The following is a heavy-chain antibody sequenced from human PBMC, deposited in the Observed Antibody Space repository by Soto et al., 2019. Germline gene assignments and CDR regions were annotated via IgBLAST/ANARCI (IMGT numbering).Heavy chain of an antibody. CDR1: GFSVSSNY. CDR2: IYSGGKT. V-gene: IGHV3-53*01. CDR3: ARAHGVDCSGGGCDNYYYYGMDV. J-gene: IGHJ6*02. Sequence: WSLRLSCAASGFSVSSNYMSWVRQAPGKGLEWVSVIYSGGKTYYADSVKGRFTISRDNSKKTLYLQMNSLRAEDTAVYYCARAHGVDCSGGGCDNYYYYGMDVWGQGTTVTVS. D-gene: IGHD2-15*01.